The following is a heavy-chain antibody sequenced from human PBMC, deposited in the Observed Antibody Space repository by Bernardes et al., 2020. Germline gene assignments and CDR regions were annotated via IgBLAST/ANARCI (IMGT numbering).Heavy chain of an antibody. D-gene: IGHD3-22*01. CDR3: AKDKGHYYDSSGYVH. J-gene: IGHJ4*02. CDR1: GFTFSSYG. V-gene: IGHV3-30*18. Sequence: GGSLRLSCAASGFTFSSYGMHWVRQAPGKGLEWVAVISYDGSNKYYADSVKGRFTISRDNSKNTLYLQMNSLRAEDTAVYYCAKDKGHYYDSSGYVHWGQGTLVTVSS. CDR2: ISYDGSNK.